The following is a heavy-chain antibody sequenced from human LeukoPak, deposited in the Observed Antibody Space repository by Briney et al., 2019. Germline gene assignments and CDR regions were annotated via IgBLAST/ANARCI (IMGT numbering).Heavy chain of an antibody. CDR2: ISSSGSTI. D-gene: IGHD3-22*01. V-gene: IGHV3-11*01. Sequence: GGSLRLSCAASGFTFSDYYMSWIRQAPGKGLEWVSYISSSGSTIYYADSVKGRFTISRDNAKNSLYLQMNSLRAEDTAVYYCAKDMGYYDSSGYYEDAFDIWGQGTMVTVSS. CDR3: AKDMGYYDSSGYYEDAFDI. CDR1: GFTFSDYY. J-gene: IGHJ3*02.